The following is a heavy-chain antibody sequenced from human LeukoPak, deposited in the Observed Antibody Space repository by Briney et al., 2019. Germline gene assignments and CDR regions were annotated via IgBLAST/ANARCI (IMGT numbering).Heavy chain of an antibody. Sequence: ASVKVSCKASGYIFTSYYMHWVGQAAGQGVEWMGLINPSGGSTSYAQKFQGRVTMTRDTSTSTVYMELSSLRSEDTAVYYCARGYQLLTNWFDPWGQGTLVTVSS. CDR3: ARGYQLLTNWFDP. V-gene: IGHV1-46*01. CDR2: INPSGGST. CDR1: GYIFTSYY. D-gene: IGHD2-2*01. J-gene: IGHJ5*02.